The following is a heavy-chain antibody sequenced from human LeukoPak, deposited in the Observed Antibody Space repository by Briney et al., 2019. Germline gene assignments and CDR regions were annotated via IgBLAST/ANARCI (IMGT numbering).Heavy chain of an antibody. CDR1: GFXFDDYG. J-gene: IGHJ4*02. V-gene: IGHV3-20*04. CDR2: INWNGGST. D-gene: IGHD3-22*01. CDR3: ARGLYYYDSSGYYYLGY. Sequence: GGSLRLSCTASGFXFDDYGISWVRQAPGKGLEWVSGINWNGGSTGYADSVKGRFTISRDNAKNSLYLQMNSLRAEDMALYYCARGLYYYDSSGYYYLGYWGQGTLVTVSS.